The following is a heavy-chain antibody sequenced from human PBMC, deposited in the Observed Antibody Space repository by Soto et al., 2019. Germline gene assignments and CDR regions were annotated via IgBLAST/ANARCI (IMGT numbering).Heavy chain of an antibody. Sequence: ASVKVSCKASGYTFTNYGISCVVRSPSQGLDCMGWISGYNGDTNYAQKFQGRVTMTTDTSTSTAYMELRSLRSDDTAVYYCARVDWDYDFWSGYSARNDAFDIWGQGTMVTVSS. D-gene: IGHD3-3*01. CDR3: ARVDWDYDFWSGYSARNDAFDI. CDR1: GYTFTNYG. J-gene: IGHJ3*02. V-gene: IGHV1-18*04. CDR2: ISGYNGDT.